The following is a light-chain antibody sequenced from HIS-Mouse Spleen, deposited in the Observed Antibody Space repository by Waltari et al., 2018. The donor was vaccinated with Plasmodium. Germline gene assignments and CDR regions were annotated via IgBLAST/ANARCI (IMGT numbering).Light chain of an antibody. CDR1: QGIRDD. V-gene: IGKV1-6*01. CDR2: AAA. CDR3: LQDYKYPYT. J-gene: IGKJ2*01. Sequence: AIQMTQSPSSLSASVGDRVTITCRASQGIRDDLGWYQQKPGKAPKLLISAAASLQRGVPSRFSGSGSGTDFTLTISSLQPEDFATYYCLQDYKYPYTFGQGTKLEIK.